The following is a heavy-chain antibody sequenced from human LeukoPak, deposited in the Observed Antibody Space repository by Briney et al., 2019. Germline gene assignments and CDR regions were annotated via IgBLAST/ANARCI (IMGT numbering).Heavy chain of an antibody. D-gene: IGHD6-19*01. CDR3: ARGKWSRGWYFDY. J-gene: IGHJ4*02. V-gene: IGHV4-34*01. CDR1: GGSFSGYY. CDR2: INHSGST. Sequence: PSETLSLTCAVYGGSFSGYYWSWIRQPPGKGLEWIGEINHSGSTNYNPSLKSRVTISVDTSKNQFSLKLSSVTAADTAVYYCARGKWSRGWYFDYWGQGTLVTVSS.